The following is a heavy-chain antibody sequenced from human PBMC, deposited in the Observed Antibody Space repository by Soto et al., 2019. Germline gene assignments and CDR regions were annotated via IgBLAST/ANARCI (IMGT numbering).Heavy chain of an antibody. D-gene: IGHD3-10*01. CDR1: GFTFSSYS. J-gene: IGHJ3*02. Sequence: PGGSLRLSCAASGFTFSSYSVNWVRQAPGKGLEWVSSISSSSSYIYYADSVKGRFTISRDNAKNSLYLQMNSLRAEDTAVYYCASGDTMVRGVMLIARPNDAFDIWGQGTMVNVSS. CDR2: ISSSSSYI. V-gene: IGHV3-21*01. CDR3: ASGDTMVRGVMLIARPNDAFDI.